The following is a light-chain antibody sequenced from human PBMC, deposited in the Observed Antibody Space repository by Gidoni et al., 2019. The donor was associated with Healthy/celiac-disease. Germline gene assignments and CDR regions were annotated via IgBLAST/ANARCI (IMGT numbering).Light chain of an antibody. CDR1: QSVSSY. J-gene: IGKJ1*01. CDR2: DAS. V-gene: IGKV3-11*01. CDR3: QQRSNWLWT. Sequence: EIVLTQSPATLSLSPGERATLSCRAMQSVSSYLAWYQQKPGQAPRLLIYDASNRATGSPARFSGSGSGTDFTLTISSLEPEDFAVYYCQQRSNWLWTFGQXTKVEIK.